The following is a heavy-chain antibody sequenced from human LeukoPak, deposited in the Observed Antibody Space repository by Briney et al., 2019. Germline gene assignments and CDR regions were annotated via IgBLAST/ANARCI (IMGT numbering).Heavy chain of an antibody. V-gene: IGHV3-23*01. CDR2: ISTTT. J-gene: IGHJ5*01. D-gene: IGHD4-17*01. CDR3: AKPIGPRYGDYHNSCFDS. CDR1: GFTFSSYA. Sequence: GGSLRLSCAASGFTFSSYAMSWIRQVPAKGLEWVSAISTTTYYADFVEGRFTISRDNSKNTLYLQMNSLRAEDTAVYYCAKPIGPRYGDYHNSCFDSWGQGTLVIVSS.